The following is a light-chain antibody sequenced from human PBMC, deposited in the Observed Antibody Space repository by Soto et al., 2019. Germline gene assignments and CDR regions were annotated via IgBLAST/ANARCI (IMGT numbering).Light chain of an antibody. CDR1: SSDVGGYLY. CDR2: ADN. CDR3: SSYAGINNLGV. Sequence: QYALTQPPSASGSPGRSVTISCTGTSSDVGGYLYVSWYQPHTGKAPKLMIFADNKRPSGVPDRFSGSNSGKTASLTVSGLQAEDEADSYCSSYAGINNLGVFGTGTKLTVL. V-gene: IGLV2-8*01. J-gene: IGLJ1*01.